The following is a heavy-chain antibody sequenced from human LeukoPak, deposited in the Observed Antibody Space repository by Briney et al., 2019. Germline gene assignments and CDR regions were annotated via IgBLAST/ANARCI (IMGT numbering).Heavy chain of an antibody. V-gene: IGHV4-4*02. J-gene: IGHJ6*02. Sequence: SETLSLTCAVSVGSISSGNWWSWVRPSPGKGLEWIGEIYHNGTPNYNPSLKSRVTISADKFKNHFSLKLTSVTAADTAVYYCATAPILRGEGGEHYKYGMDVWGQGTTVTVSS. CDR3: ATAPILRGEGGEHYKYGMDV. CDR2: IYHNGTP. D-gene: IGHD2-2*02. CDR1: VGSISSGNW.